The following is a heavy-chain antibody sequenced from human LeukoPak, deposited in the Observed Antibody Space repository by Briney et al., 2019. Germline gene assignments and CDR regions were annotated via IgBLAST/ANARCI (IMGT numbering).Heavy chain of an antibody. D-gene: IGHD3-22*01. J-gene: IGHJ5*02. CDR3: ARTHYDSSGYLA. CDR1: GFTFSSYW. Sequence: GGSLRLSCAASGFTFSSYWMHWVRQAPGKGLVWVSRINSDGSSTSYADSVKGRFTISRDNAKNTLYLQMNSLRAEDTAVYYCARTHYDSSGYLAWGLGTLVTVSS. V-gene: IGHV3-74*01. CDR2: INSDGSST.